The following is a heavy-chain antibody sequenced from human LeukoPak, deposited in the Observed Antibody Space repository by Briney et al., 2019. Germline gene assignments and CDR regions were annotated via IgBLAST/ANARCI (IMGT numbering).Heavy chain of an antibody. D-gene: IGHD3-16*01. CDR2: ISSSGSTI. Sequence: GGSLRLSCAASGFTFSSYEMNWVRQAPGKGLEWVSYISSSGSTIYYADSVKGRFTISRDNAKNSLYLQMNSLRAEDTAVYYCARDPPGGVLDYWGQGTLVAVSS. CDR3: ARDPPGGVLDY. J-gene: IGHJ4*02. CDR1: GFTFSSYE. V-gene: IGHV3-48*03.